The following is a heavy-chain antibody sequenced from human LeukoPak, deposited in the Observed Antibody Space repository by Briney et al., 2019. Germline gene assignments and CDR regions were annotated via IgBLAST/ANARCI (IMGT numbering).Heavy chain of an antibody. D-gene: IGHD1-26*01. CDR3: ARLNVGESYGY. J-gene: IGHJ4*02. Sequence: GGSLRLSCAASGFTFSSYSMNWVRQAPGKGLEWVSYISSSSSTIYYADSVKGRFTISRDNAKNSLYLQMNSLRAEDTAVYYCARLNVGESYGYWGQGTLVTVSS. V-gene: IGHV3-48*04. CDR2: ISSSSSTI. CDR1: GFTFSSYS.